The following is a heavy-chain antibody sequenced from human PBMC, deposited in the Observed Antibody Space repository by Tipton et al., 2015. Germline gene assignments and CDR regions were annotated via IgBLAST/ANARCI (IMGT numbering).Heavy chain of an antibody. V-gene: IGHV4-31*03. Sequence: TLSLTCTVSGGSISRGGYYWTWIRQHPGKGLEWIGCIYYNGSTYNNPSLKSRVTISEDTSKNQFSLKLSSVTAADTAVYYCARGGYSDHDFDYWGQGTLVTVSS. CDR2: IYYNGST. J-gene: IGHJ4*02. CDR3: ARGGYSDHDFDY. D-gene: IGHD5-18*01. CDR1: GGSISRGGYY.